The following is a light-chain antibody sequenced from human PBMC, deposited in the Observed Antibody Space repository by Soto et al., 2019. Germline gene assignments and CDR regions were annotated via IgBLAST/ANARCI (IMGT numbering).Light chain of an antibody. CDR3: QQYDNWPPEAT. Sequence: DIQMTQSPSTLSASVGDRVTITCRASQSISSWLAWYQQKPGKAPKLLIYKASSLESGVPSRFSGSGSGTEFTLTISSLQPDDFAVYYCQQYDNWPPEATFGQGTKVDIK. J-gene: IGKJ1*01. CDR2: KAS. V-gene: IGKV1-5*03. CDR1: QSISSW.